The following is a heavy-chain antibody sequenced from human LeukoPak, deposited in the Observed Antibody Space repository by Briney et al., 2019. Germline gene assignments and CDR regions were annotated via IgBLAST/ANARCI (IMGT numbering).Heavy chain of an antibody. Sequence: SVKVSCKASGGTFSSYAISWVRQAPGQGLEWMGGIITIFGTANYAQKFQGRVTITTDESTSTAYMELSSLRSEDTAVYYCARGGGHYYDSSGYYFDAFDIWGQGTMVTVSS. J-gene: IGHJ3*02. V-gene: IGHV1-69*05. CDR2: IITIFGTA. CDR1: GGTFSSYA. CDR3: ARGGGHYYDSSGYYFDAFDI. D-gene: IGHD3-22*01.